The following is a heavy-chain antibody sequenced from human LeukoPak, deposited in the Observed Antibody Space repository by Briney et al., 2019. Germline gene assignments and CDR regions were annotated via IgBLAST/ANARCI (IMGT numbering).Heavy chain of an antibody. CDR1: GFTFSSYG. CDR3: AHLVGYSSIHDY. J-gene: IGHJ4*02. CDR2: ISSSSDYI. V-gene: IGHV3-21*01. Sequence: GGSLRLSCAASGFTFSSYGMHWVRQAPGKGLEWVSSISSSSDYIYYADPVKGRFTISRDNAKNSLYLQMNSLRAEDTAVYYCAHLVGYSSIHDYWGQGTLVTVSS. D-gene: IGHD6-13*01.